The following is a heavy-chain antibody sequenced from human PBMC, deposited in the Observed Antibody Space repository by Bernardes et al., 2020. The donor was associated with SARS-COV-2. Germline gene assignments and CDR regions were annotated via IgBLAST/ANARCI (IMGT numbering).Heavy chain of an antibody. Sequence: ASLKDSCTASGYTFSDYYTHWLRQAPGRGLEWMGWISPKSGATNHAQKFQGRVTMTRDTSISTDYMELSRLRSDDTAVYYCARTFYYDRGGDSLFDYWGQGTPVTVSS. J-gene: IGHJ4*02. CDR3: ARTFYYDRGGDSLFDY. CDR2: ISPKSGAT. D-gene: IGHD2-21*01. V-gene: IGHV1-2*02. CDR1: GYTFSDYY.